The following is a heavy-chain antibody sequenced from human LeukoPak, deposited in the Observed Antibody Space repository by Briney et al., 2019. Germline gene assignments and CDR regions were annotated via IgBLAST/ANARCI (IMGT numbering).Heavy chain of an antibody. CDR2: ISGSGDTT. J-gene: IGHJ4*02. CDR1: GFTFSSYA. D-gene: IGHD3-10*01. Sequence: PGGSLRLSCAASGFTFSSYAMSWVRQAPGKGLEWVSAISGSGDTTYYADSVKGRFTMTRDNSKNTLYLQMNSLRAEDTAVYYCAKTRGSGPFDYWGQGTLVTVSS. V-gene: IGHV3-23*01. CDR3: AKTRGSGPFDY.